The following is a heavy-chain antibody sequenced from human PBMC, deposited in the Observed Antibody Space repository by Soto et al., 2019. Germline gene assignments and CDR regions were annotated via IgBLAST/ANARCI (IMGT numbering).Heavy chain of an antibody. CDR3: ARAGYCGPGCYYYFDY. V-gene: IGHV3-7*01. Sequence: EVQLVESGGAVVQPGGSLRLSCAVSGFTFGSYWMNWVRLIPGKGLEWVAYIKPDGSATYYVDSVKGRFTISRDNAKNSLYLQMNSLRVEDTSVYYCARAGYCGPGCYYYFDYWGQGTLVTVSS. CDR1: GFTFGSYW. CDR2: IKPDGSAT. D-gene: IGHD2-21*02. J-gene: IGHJ4*02.